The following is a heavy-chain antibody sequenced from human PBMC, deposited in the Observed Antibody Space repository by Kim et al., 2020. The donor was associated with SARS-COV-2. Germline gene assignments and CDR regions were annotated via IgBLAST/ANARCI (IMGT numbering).Heavy chain of an antibody. J-gene: IGHJ6*02. CDR3: ARVHPPSVGYCSGGSCSEPTFGYGMDV. D-gene: IGHD2-15*01. CDR2: INTNTGNP. CDR1: GYTFTNYA. Sequence: ASVKVSCKASGYTFTNYAMNWVRQAPGQGLEWMGWINTNTGNPTYAQGFTGRFVFSLDTSVSTAYLQISSLKAEDTAVYYCARVHPPSVGYCSGGSCSEPTFGYGMDVWGQGTTVTVSS. V-gene: IGHV7-4-1*02.